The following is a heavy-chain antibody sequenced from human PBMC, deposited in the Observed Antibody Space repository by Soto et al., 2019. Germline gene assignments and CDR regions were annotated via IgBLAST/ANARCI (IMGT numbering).Heavy chain of an antibody. V-gene: IGHV1-69*01. CDR3: AMSDCPYFSSVIDV. J-gene: IGHJ6*02. Sequence: QVQVEQSGAEVKKPGSSLKVSCKTSGGPFSSQAFNWVRQARGHGLEWMGGIIPLLGSTTYAQKFQDRVTFTADESTSTVYMELRSLRSEDTATDFCAMSDCPYFSSVIDVWGRGTTVTVSS. CDR2: IIPLLGST. CDR1: GGPFSSQA. D-gene: IGHD2-21*01.